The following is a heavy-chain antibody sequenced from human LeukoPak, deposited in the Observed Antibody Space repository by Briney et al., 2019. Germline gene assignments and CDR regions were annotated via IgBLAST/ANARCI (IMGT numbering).Heavy chain of an antibody. CDR3: ASGPSYSGSNEYFDS. Sequence: ASVKVSCKASGYTFSSYTMNWVRQAPGQGLEWMGWINTNTGNPTYAQDYTGRFVFSLDTSVSTTYLQISRLKAEDTAVYYCASGPSYSGSNEYFDSWGQGTLDTVSS. J-gene: IGHJ4*02. V-gene: IGHV7-4-1*02. CDR2: INTNTGNP. D-gene: IGHD1-26*01. CDR1: GYTFSSYT.